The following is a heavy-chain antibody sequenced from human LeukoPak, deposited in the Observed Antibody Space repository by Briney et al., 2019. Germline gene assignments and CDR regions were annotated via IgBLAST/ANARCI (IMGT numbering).Heavy chain of an antibody. V-gene: IGHV3-7*01. CDR1: GFTFSSYW. CDR3: AKEGAYPIITYDS. CDR2: IKRDGNEK. J-gene: IGHJ5*01. D-gene: IGHD3-10*01. Sequence: GGSLRLACAASGFTFSSYWMNWVRQAPGKGLEWVANIKRDGNEKNYVDSVRGRFSISRDNAKNSLYLQMDSLRAEDTAVYYCAKEGAYPIITYDSWGQGALVTVSS.